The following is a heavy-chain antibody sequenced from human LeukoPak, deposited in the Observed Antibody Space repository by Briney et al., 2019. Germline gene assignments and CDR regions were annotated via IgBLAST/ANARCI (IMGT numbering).Heavy chain of an antibody. CDR2: IVVGSGNT. CDR1: GFTFTSSA. V-gene: IGHV1-58*02. J-gene: IGHJ3*02. Sequence: SVKVSCKASGFTFTSSAMQWVRQARGQRLEWIGWIVVGSGNTNYAQKFQERVTITRDMSTSTAYMELSSLRSEDTAVYYCAAALDRLQSVDAFDIWGQGTMVTVSS. D-gene: IGHD5-24*01. CDR3: AAALDRLQSVDAFDI.